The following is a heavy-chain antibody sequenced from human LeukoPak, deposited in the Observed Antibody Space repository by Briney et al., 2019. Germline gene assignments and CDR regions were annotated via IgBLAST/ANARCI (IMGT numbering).Heavy chain of an antibody. J-gene: IGHJ5*01. V-gene: IGHV1-3*04. Sequence: ASVNVSCKASGYTFTSYDINWVRQATGQGLEWMGWIDTANGNTKYLQKFQGRVTITRDTSARIVYMELSSLRFEDTALYYCARPGASSPGNWFASWGQGSLVTVSS. D-gene: IGHD6-13*01. CDR2: IDTANGNT. CDR3: ARPGASSPGNWFAS. CDR1: GYTFTSYD.